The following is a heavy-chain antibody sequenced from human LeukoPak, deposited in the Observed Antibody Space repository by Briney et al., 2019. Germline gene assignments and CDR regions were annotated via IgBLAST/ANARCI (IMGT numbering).Heavy chain of an antibody. CDR1: GFTVSSYS. D-gene: IGHD5-12*01. J-gene: IGHJ4*02. Sequence: GGSLRLSCAASGFTVSSYSMSWVRQAPGKGLEWVSGISGSGGSTYYADSVKGRFTISRDNSKNTLYLQMSSLRVEDTAIYYCAKDRSGYDYYGQFYFDYWGQGTLVTVSS. V-gene: IGHV3-23*01. CDR2: ISGSGGST. CDR3: AKDRSGYDYYGQFYFDY.